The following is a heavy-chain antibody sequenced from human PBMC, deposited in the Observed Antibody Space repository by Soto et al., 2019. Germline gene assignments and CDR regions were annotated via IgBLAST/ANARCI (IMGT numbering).Heavy chain of an antibody. J-gene: IGHJ5*02. CDR2: IYYSGST. CDR1: GGSISSSSYY. V-gene: IGHV4-39*01. Sequence: QLQLQESGPGLGKPSETLSLTCTVSGGSISSSSYYWGWIRQPPGKGLEWIGSIYYSGSTYYNQSLKSRVTISVDTSKNQFSLKLSAVDAADTAVDYCVRRGGFSSGGYWFDPWGQGTLVTVSS. D-gene: IGHD6-19*01. CDR3: VRRGGFSSGGYWFDP.